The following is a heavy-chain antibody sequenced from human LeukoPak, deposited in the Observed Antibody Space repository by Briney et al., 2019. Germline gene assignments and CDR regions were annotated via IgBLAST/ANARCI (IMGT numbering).Heavy chain of an antibody. D-gene: IGHD3-22*01. V-gene: IGHV6-1*01. Sequence: SQTLSLTCAISGDGVSSNSAAWNWIRQSPSRGLEWLGRTYYRSKWYNDYAVSVKSRITINPGTSKNQFSLQLNSVTPEDTAVYYCARDYDSSGYYLNWFDPWGQGTLVTVSS. J-gene: IGHJ5*02. CDR1: GDGVSSNSAA. CDR2: TYYRSKWYN. CDR3: ARDYDSSGYYLNWFDP.